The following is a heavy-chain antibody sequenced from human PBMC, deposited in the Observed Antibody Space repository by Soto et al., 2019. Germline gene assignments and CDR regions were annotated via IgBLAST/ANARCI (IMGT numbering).Heavy chain of an antibody. Sequence: PGESLKISCKGSGCSFTSYWISWARQMPGKGLEWMGRVDPSYSYTNYSPSLQGHVSISADQSIRTAYLQWSSLKASDTAMYYCARLSMETAMAPGYWGQGTLVTVSS. CDR1: GCSFTSYW. J-gene: IGHJ4*02. CDR3: ARLSMETAMAPGY. D-gene: IGHD5-18*01. V-gene: IGHV5-10-1*01. CDR2: VDPSYSYT.